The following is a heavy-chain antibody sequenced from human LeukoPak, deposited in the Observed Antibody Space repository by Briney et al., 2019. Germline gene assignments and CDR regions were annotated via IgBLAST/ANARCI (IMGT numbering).Heavy chain of an antibody. CDR2: ISGSGGST. Sequence: VQPGGSLRLSCTSSGFTFSSYAMSWVRQAPGKGLEWVSAISGSGGSTYYADSVKGRFTISRDNSKNTLYLQMNSLRAEDTAVYYCAKVKSGIAAAGTYDYWGQGTLVTVSS. CDR1: GFTFSSYA. CDR3: AKVKSGIAAAGTYDY. J-gene: IGHJ4*02. V-gene: IGHV3-23*01. D-gene: IGHD6-13*01.